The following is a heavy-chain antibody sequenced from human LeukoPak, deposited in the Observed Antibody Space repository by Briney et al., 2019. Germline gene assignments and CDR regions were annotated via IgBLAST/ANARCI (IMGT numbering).Heavy chain of an antibody. J-gene: IGHJ3*02. D-gene: IGHD1-1*01. CDR1: GGSLSLYF. V-gene: IGHV4-59*12. Sequence: SETLSLTCTVSGGSLSLYFWSWIRQSPGKGLEWIGYISWSGNTNYNPSLKSRVTMSVDTPKNQFSLRLTSVTAADTAVYYCARDPNFIDAFDIRGQGTMVTVSS. CDR2: ISWSGNT. CDR3: ARDPNFIDAFDI.